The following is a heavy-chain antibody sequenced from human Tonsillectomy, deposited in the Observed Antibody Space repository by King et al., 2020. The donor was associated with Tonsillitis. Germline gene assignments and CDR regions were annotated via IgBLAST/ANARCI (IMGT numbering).Heavy chain of an antibody. CDR1: GGSMNGYY. CDR3: VRLTAGSTGTAFAY. D-gene: IGHD6-13*01. CDR2: IHYSGST. V-gene: IGHV4-59*01. Sequence: VQLQESGPGLVKPSETLSLTCTVSGGSMNGYYWSWIRQSPGKGLEWIGNIHYSGSTNYSPSLKSRITISVDTSQRQFSLKMRTVTAADAAVYYCVRLTAGSTGTAFAYSGQGTLATGSA. J-gene: IGHJ4*02.